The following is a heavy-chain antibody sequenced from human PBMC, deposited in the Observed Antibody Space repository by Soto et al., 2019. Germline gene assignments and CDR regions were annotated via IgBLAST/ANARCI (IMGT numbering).Heavy chain of an antibody. D-gene: IGHD3-3*01. V-gene: IGHV2-5*02. J-gene: IGHJ4*02. CDR2: IYWDDDK. Sequence: QITLKESGPALVKPTQTLTLTCAFSGFSLTTNGVGVGWIRQPPGKALEWLALIYWDDDKLYSPSLKSRLTITKDTSKNQVVLRMTNMDPVDTATYFWARMDFWSGTIDYWGQGTLVPVSS. CDR3: ARMDFWSGTIDY. CDR1: GFSLTTNGVG.